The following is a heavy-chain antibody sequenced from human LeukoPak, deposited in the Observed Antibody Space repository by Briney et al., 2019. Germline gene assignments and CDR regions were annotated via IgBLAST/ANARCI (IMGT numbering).Heavy chain of an antibody. CDR3: ARDLKHSYYYYGMDV. D-gene: IGHD4-11*01. CDR2: ISAYNGNT. Sequence: ASVKVSCKASGYTFTSYGISWVRQAPGQGLEWMGWISAYNGNTNYAQKLQGRVTMTTDTSTSTAYMELRSLRSDDTAVYYCARDLKHSYYYYGMDVWGQGTTVTVSS. J-gene: IGHJ6*02. CDR1: GYTFTSYG. V-gene: IGHV1-18*01.